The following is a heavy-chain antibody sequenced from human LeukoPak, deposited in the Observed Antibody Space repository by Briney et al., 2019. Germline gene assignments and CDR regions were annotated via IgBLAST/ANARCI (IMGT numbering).Heavy chain of an antibody. J-gene: IGHJ4*02. CDR3: ASTTFDSYAYGFHY. D-gene: IGHD5-18*01. V-gene: IGHV5-10-1*01. Sequence: HGESLQISCKGSGYSFTGYWIRWVRQMPGKGLEWMGRIDPSDSYTNYSPSFQGHVTISADKSISTAYLQWSSLKASDTAMYYCASTTFDSYAYGFHYWGQGTLVTVSS. CDR2: IDPSDSYT. CDR1: GYSFTGYW.